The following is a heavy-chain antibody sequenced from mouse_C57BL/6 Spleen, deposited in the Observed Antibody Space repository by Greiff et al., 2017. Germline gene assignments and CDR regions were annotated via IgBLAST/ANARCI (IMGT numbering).Heavy chain of an antibody. J-gene: IGHJ3*01. CDR1: GFNIKDYY. CDR2: IDPEDGET. Sequence: VQLQQSGAELVKPGASVKLSCTASGFNIKDYYMHWVKQRTEQGLEWIGRIDPEDGETTYAPKFQGKATITADTSSNTAYLQLSSLTSEDTAVYYCAYYDYDDWFAYWGQGTLVTVSA. D-gene: IGHD2-4*01. CDR3: AYYDYDDWFAY. V-gene: IGHV14-2*01.